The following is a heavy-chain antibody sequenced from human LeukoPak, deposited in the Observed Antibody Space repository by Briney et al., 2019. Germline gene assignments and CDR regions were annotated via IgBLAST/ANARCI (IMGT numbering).Heavy chain of an antibody. CDR2: ISGSSSYI. CDR3: ARFAAGGSYYYYMDV. J-gene: IGHJ6*03. CDR1: GFTFSSYT. D-gene: IGHD6-25*01. V-gene: IGHV3-21*01. Sequence: GGSLRLSCAASGFTFSSYTMKWVRQAPGKGLEWVSSISGSSSYIYYADSVQGRFTISRDNAKNSLYLQMNSLRAEDTAVYYCARFAAGGSYYYYMDVWGKGTTVTVSS.